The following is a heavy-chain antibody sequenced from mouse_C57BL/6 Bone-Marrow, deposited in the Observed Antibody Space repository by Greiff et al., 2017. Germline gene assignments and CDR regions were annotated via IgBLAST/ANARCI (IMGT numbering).Heavy chain of an antibody. Sequence: EVKLVESGGGLVQSGRSLRLSCAASGFTFTDYYMSWVRQPPGKALEWLGFIRNKANGYTTEYSASVKGRFTISRDNSQSILYLQMNALRAEDSATYYCARYSSYYYGSEDYWGQGTTLTVSS. CDR2: IRNKANGYTT. V-gene: IGHV7-3*01. J-gene: IGHJ2*01. D-gene: IGHD1-1*01. CDR1: GFTFTDYY. CDR3: ARYSSYYYGSEDY.